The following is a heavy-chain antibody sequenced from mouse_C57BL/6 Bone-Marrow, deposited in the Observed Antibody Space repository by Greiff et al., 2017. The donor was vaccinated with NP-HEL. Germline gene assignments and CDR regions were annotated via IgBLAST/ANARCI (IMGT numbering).Heavy chain of an antibody. Sequence: VQLQQSGPGLVKPSQSLFLTCSITGFPITSGYYWIWIRQSPGKPLEWMGYITHSGETFYNPSLQSPISITRETSKNQFFLQLNSVTTEDTAMYYCAGGTGTLFAYWGQGTLVTVSA. J-gene: IGHJ3*01. V-gene: IGHV12-3*01. CDR2: ITHSGET. D-gene: IGHD4-1*01. CDR1: GFPITSGYY. CDR3: AGGTGTLFAY.